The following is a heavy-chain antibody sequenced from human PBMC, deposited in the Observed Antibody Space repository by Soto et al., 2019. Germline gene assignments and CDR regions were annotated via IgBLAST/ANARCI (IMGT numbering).Heavy chain of an antibody. J-gene: IGHJ6*02. CDR1: GGSFSGYY. V-gene: IGHV4-34*01. D-gene: IGHD3-9*01. Sequence: SETLSLTCAVYGGSFSGYYWSWIRQPPGKGLEWIGEINHRGSTNYNPSLKSRVTISVDTSKNQFSLKLSSVTAADTAVYYCARAELRYFDWLLYEYGMDVWGQGTTVTVSS. CDR3: ARAELRYFDWLLYEYGMDV. CDR2: INHRGST.